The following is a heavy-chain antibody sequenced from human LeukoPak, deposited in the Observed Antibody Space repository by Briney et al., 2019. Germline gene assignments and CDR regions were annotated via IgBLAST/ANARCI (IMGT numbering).Heavy chain of an antibody. D-gene: IGHD6-19*01. CDR3: AREITVAGVDALDI. V-gene: IGHV4-30-4*01. CDR2: THYSGNT. J-gene: IGHJ3*02. Sequence: SQTLSLTCTVSGDSISSGDYYWSWIRQPPGKGLEWIGYTHYSGNTYYNPSLKSRLTISQDTSKNQFSLKLSSVTAADTAVYYCAREITVAGVDALDIWGHGTMVTVSS. CDR1: GDSISSGDYY.